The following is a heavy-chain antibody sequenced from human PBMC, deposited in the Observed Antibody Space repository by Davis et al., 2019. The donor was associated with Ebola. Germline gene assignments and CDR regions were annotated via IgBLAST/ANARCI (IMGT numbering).Heavy chain of an antibody. CDR2: INSDGSST. Sequence: HTGGSLRLSCLASGFTFSRSWMHWVRQAPGKGLVWVSRINSDGSSTSYADSVKGRFTISRDNAKNTLYLQMNSLRAEDTAVYYCARVGVGYCSGGSCYRLGATNDYWGQGTLVTVSS. CDR1: GFTFSRSW. D-gene: IGHD2-15*01. J-gene: IGHJ4*02. V-gene: IGHV3-74*01. CDR3: ARVGVGYCSGGSCYRLGATNDY.